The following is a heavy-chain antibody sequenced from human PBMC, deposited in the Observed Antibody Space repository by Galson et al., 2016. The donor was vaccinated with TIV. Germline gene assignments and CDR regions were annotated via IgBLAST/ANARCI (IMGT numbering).Heavy chain of an antibody. J-gene: IGHJ4*02. D-gene: IGHD4-23*01. Sequence: SVKVSCKASGFTFIGYYIHWVRQAPGQGLEWMGWIDPDSGTTNYAQKFQGWVTMTRDTSVATASMELSRLTSEETAVYYCALVTPRIFNWGQGTLVTVSS. CDR3: ALVTPRIFN. V-gene: IGHV1-2*04. CDR1: GFTFIGYY. CDR2: IDPDSGTT.